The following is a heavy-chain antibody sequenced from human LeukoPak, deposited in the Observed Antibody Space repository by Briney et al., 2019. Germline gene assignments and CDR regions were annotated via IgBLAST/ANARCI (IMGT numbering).Heavy chain of an antibody. J-gene: IGHJ4*02. CDR3: ARGNHGDYYFDY. V-gene: IGHV1-69*02. CDR2: IIPILGIA. CDR1: GGTFSSYT. D-gene: IGHD4-17*01. Sequence: SVEVSCKASGGTFSSYTISWVRQAPGQGLEWMGRIIPILGIANYAQKFQGRVTITADKSTSTAYMELSSLRSEDTAVYYCARGNHGDYYFDYWGQGTLVTVSS.